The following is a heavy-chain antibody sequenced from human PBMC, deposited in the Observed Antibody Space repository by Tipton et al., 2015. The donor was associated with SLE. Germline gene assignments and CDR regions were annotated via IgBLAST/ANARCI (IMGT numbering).Heavy chain of an antibody. CDR2: IWYDGSNK. Sequence: SLRLSCAASGFTFSTYGMHWVRQAPGKGLEWVAVIWYDGSNKYYTDSVKGRFTVSRDNSKNTLYLQMNSLRAEDTAVYYCARDLSSSGWYWFDPWGQGTRVTVSS. V-gene: IGHV3-33*08. D-gene: IGHD6-19*01. CDR1: GFTFSTYG. CDR3: ARDLSSSGWYWFDP. J-gene: IGHJ5*02.